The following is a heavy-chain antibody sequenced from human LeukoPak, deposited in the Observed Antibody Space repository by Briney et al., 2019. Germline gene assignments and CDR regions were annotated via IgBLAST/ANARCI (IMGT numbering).Heavy chain of an antibody. CDR2: IYYSGST. CDR1: GYSISNGYY. V-gene: IGHV4-61*01. CDR3: ARAVSVGDDYGDYEGYYYYYMDV. D-gene: IGHD4-17*01. J-gene: IGHJ6*03. Sequence: SETLSLTCTVSGYSISNGYYWSWIRQPPGQGLEWIGYIYYSGSTNYNPSLKSRVTISVDTSKNQFSLKLSSVTAADTAVYYCARAVSVGDDYGDYEGYYYYYMDVWGKGTTVTVSS.